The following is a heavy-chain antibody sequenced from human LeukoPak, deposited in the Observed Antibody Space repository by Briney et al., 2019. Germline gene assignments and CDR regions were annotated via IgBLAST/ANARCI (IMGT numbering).Heavy chain of an antibody. Sequence: SETLSLTCTVSGDSIRSNNYYWHWIRQPPGKGLEWIANIFHSGSSFYNPSLKSRVTISVDTSKNQFSLKLSSVTAADTAVYYCARRRQVWFEEFSSSSNWFDPWGQGILVTVSS. V-gene: IGHV4-39*07. CDR1: GDSIRSNNYY. CDR3: ARRRQVWFEEFSSSSNWFDP. J-gene: IGHJ5*02. CDR2: IFHSGSS. D-gene: IGHD3-10*01.